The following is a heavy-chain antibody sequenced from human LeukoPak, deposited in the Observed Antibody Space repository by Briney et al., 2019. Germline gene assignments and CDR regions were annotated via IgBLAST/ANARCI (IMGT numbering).Heavy chain of an antibody. Sequence: QSGGSLRLSCVASGFPFSSYWMTWVRQAPGKGLEWVANIKQDGSKKSYVGSVKGRFTISRDNAKNSLYLQMNSLRAEDKAIYYCTRVGYIDEGIDYWGQGTLVTVSS. D-gene: IGHD5-24*01. J-gene: IGHJ4*02. CDR1: GFPFSSYW. V-gene: IGHV3-7*04. CDR3: TRVGYIDEGIDY. CDR2: IKQDGSKK.